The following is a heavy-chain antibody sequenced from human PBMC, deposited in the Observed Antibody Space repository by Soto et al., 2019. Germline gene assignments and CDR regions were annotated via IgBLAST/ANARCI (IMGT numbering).Heavy chain of an antibody. Sequence: EVQLVESGGGLIQPGGSLRLSCAASGFTFSSNDMNWVRQAPGKGLEWVSLIYSGGSTYYADSVKGRFTISRDNSKNTLYLQMSSLRPEDTAVYYCATRPLLPGAPWGQWTMVTVSS. V-gene: IGHV3-53*01. D-gene: IGHD3-22*01. CDR1: GFTFSSND. CDR3: ATRPLLPGAP. CDR2: IYSGGST. J-gene: IGHJ3*01.